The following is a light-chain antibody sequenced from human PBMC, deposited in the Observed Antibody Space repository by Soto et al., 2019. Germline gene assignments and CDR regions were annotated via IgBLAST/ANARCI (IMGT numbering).Light chain of an antibody. CDR3: QQYESFPLT. CDR1: QSVVGGY. Sequence: DIVLTQSPATLSLSPGDRVTLSCGASQSVVGGYFAWYQQKPGLAPRLIIYDTSMRASGTPDRISGSGSGTHFTLTISRLEPEDFAVYYCQQYESFPLTFGGGTKVDIK. CDR2: DTS. J-gene: IGKJ4*02. V-gene: IGKV3D-20*01.